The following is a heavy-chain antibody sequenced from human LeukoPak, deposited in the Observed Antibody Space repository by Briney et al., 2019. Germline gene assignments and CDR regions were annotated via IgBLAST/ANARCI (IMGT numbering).Heavy chain of an antibody. J-gene: IGHJ4*02. CDR1: GFTFSSYG. V-gene: IGHV3-30*18. CDR2: ISYDGNNK. CDR3: AKGYCSSTSCPPIDY. D-gene: IGHD2-2*01. Sequence: GRSLRLSCAASGFTFSSYGMHRVRQAPGKRLEWVADISYDGNNKYYADSVKGRFTISRDNFKNTLYLQMNSLRDEDTAMYYCAKGYCSSTSCPPIDYWGQGALVTVSS.